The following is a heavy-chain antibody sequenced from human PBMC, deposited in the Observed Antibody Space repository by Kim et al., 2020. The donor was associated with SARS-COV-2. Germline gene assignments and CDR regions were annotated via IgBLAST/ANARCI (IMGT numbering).Heavy chain of an antibody. CDR1: GGSFSGYY. CDR2: INHSGST. V-gene: IGHV4-34*01. J-gene: IGHJ3*02. D-gene: IGHD4-17*01. CDR3: ARGAAVLRPTPPTAFDI. Sequence: SETLSLTCAVYGGSFSGYYWSWIRQPPGKGLEWIGEINHSGSTNYNPSLKSRVTISVDTSKNQFSLKLSSVTAADTAVYYCARGAAVLRPTPPTAFDIWGQGTMVTVSS.